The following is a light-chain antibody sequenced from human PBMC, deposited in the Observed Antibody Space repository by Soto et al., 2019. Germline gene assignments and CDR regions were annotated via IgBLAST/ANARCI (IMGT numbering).Light chain of an antibody. CDR2: EVS. CDR1: SSDVGGYDY. J-gene: IGLJ1*01. V-gene: IGLV2-14*01. CDR3: SSYSISTAYL. Sequence: QSALTQPASVSGSPGQSITISCTGTSSDVGGYDYVSWYQLHPGKAPKLMVFEVSNRPSGVSYRFSGSKSGNPASLTISGLQAEDEADYFCSSYSISTAYLFGTGTKVTVL.